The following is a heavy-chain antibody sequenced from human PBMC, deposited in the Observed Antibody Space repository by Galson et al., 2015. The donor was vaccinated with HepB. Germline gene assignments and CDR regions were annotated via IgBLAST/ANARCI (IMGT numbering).Heavy chain of an antibody. Sequence: SVKVSCKASGFTFTSSAVQWVRQARGQRPEWIGWIVVGSGNTNYAQKFQERVTITRDMSTSTAYMELSSLRSEDTAVYYCAADRMVQGVSYYYYMDVWGKGTTVTVSS. CDR2: IVVGSGNT. CDR3: AADRMVQGVSYYYYMDV. D-gene: IGHD3-10*01. V-gene: IGHV1-58*01. CDR1: GFTFTSSA. J-gene: IGHJ6*03.